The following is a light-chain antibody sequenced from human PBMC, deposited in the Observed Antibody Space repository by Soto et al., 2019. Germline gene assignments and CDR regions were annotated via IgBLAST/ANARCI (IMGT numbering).Light chain of an antibody. CDR3: LQTYSPPLT. J-gene: IGKJ3*01. CDR1: QRISAY. CDR2: DVS. Sequence: DIQMTQSPSSLSASVGDRVILTCRASQRISAYLNWYQQKPGEAPKLLIFDVSVLESGVPSRFSGSGSETDFTLSITSLQPDDFATYYCLQTYSPPLTFGPGTTVDFK. V-gene: IGKV1-39*01.